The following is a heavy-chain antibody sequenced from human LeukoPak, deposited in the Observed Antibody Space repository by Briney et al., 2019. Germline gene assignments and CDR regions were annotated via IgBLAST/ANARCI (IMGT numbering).Heavy chain of an antibody. J-gene: IGHJ4*02. D-gene: IGHD6-13*01. CDR3: AAAKSSSWYGTIDY. Sequence: ASVKVSCKASGFTFTSSAVQWVRQARGQRVEWIGWIVVGSGNTNYAQKLQERVTLPRDMSTSTAYMSMRSLRSQEPAVYYCAAAKSSSWYGTIDYWGQGTLVTVSS. V-gene: IGHV1-58*01. CDR2: IVVGSGNT. CDR1: GFTFTSSA.